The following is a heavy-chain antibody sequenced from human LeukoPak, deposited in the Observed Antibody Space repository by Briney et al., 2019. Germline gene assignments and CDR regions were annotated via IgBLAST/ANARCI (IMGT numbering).Heavy chain of an antibody. CDR1: GFIFSSHR. CDR2: ISGSSSYI. CDR3: ARMYILTYYYGLDV. Sequence: PGGSLRLSCEASGFIFSSHRMNWVRQAPGKGLEWVSSISGSSSYIYYANSVKGRFTISRDNAKNSLYLQMSSLRVEDTAVYYCARMYILTYYYGLDVWGQGTTVTVSS. V-gene: IGHV3-21*01. J-gene: IGHJ6*02. D-gene: IGHD3-9*01.